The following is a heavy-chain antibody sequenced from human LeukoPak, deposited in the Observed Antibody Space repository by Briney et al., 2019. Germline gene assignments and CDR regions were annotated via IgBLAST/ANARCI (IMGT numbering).Heavy chain of an antibody. CDR2: IYYSGST. CDR3: ARHQSRSTVTTKINWFDP. Sequence: SSETLSLTCTVSGDSISSSSYYWGWIRQPPGKGLEWIVSIYYSGSTYYNPSLKSRVTISVDTSKNQFSLKLSSVTAADTAVYYCARHQSRSTVTTKINWFDPWGQGTLVTVSS. J-gene: IGHJ5*02. D-gene: IGHD4-17*01. CDR1: GDSISSSSYY. V-gene: IGHV4-39*01.